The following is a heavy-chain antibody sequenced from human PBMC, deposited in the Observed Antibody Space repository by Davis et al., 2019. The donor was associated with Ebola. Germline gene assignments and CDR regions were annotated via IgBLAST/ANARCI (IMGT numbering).Heavy chain of an antibody. CDR3: ARGSRGSYSAMYV. J-gene: IGHJ6*04. CDR2: INHSGST. CDR1: GGSFSGYY. V-gene: IGHV4-34*01. Sequence: MPSETLSLTCAVYGGSFSGYYWSWICQPQGKGLEWIGEINHSGSTNYNPSLKSRVTISVDTSKNQFSLKLSSVTAADTAVYYCARGSRGSYSAMYVWGKGTTVTVSS. D-gene: IGHD4-11*01.